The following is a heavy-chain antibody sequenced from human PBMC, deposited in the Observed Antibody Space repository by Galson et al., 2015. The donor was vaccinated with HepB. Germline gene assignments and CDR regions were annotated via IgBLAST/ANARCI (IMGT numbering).Heavy chain of an antibody. J-gene: IGHJ4*02. V-gene: IGHV3-33*08. CDR1: GFTFSSYG. D-gene: IGHD3-10*01. CDR3: ARDGAYYYGSGGSVWRVVDY. CDR2: IWYDGSNK. Sequence: SLRLSCAASGFTFSSYGMHWVRQAPGKGLEWVAVIWYDGSNKYYADSVKGRFTISRDNSKNTLYLQMNSLRAEDTAVYYCARDGAYYYGSGGSVWRVVDYWGQGTLVTVPS.